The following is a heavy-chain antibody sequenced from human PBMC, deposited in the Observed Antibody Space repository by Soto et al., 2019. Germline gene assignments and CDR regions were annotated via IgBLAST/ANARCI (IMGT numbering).Heavy chain of an antibody. V-gene: IGHV4-4*07. CDR2: IYTSGST. D-gene: IGHD3-22*01. CDR1: GGSISSYH. Sequence: SETLSLTCTVSGGSISSYHWSWIRQPAGKGLEWIGRIYTSGSTNYNPSLKSRVTMSVDTSKNQFSLKLSSVTAADTAVYYCARDHRDSSGYYPYNWFDPWGQGISVTVSS. J-gene: IGHJ5*02. CDR3: ARDHRDSSGYYPYNWFDP.